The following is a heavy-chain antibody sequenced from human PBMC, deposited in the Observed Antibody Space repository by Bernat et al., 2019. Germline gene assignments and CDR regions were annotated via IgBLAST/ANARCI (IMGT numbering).Heavy chain of an antibody. CDR3: AKSSALLVPVWFDP. V-gene: IGHV3-23*01. J-gene: IGHJ5*02. CDR2: ISGSGGST. D-gene: IGHD2-21*02. CDR1: GFTFSSYA. Sequence: EVQLLDSGGGLVQPGGSLRLSCAASGFTFSSYAMSWVRQAPGKGLEWVSAISGSGGSTYYAASVKGRFTISRDNSKNTLYLQMSSLRAEDTAIYYCAKSSALLVPVWFDPWGQGTLVTVSS.